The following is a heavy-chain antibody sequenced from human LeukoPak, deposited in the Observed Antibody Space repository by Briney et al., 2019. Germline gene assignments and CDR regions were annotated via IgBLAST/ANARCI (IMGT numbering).Heavy chain of an antibody. CDR2: INHSGST. D-gene: IGHD2-2*01. J-gene: IGHJ6*04. V-gene: IGHV4-34*01. CDR3: ARAPRRRVAVPAATGYYGMDV. CDR1: GGSFSGYY. Sequence: SETLSLTCAVYGGSFSGYYWSWIRQPPGKGLEWIGEINHSGSTNYNPSLKSRVTISVDTSKNQFSLKLSSVTAADTAVYYCARAPRRRVAVPAATGYYGMDVWGKGTTVTVSS.